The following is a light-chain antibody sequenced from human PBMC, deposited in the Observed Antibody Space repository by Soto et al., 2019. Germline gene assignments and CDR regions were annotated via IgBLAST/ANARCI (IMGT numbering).Light chain of an antibody. CDR1: QSVSTY. V-gene: IGKV3-20*01. CDR2: GAS. CDR3: QQFSSYPLT. Sequence: EIGFTQSPATLSLSPGKGGNLAFRASQSVSTYLAWYQQKPGQAPRLLIHGASNRASGIPDRFSGRGSGTDFTLAISRLEPEDFAVYYCQQFSSYPLTFGGGTKVDIK. J-gene: IGKJ4*01.